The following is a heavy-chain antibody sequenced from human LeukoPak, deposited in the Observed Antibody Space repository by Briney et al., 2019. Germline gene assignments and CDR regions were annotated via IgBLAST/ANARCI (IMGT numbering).Heavy chain of an antibody. J-gene: IGHJ6*02. CDR1: GGTFSSYA. V-gene: IGHV1-69*04. CDR2: IIPILGIA. Sequence: SVKVSCKASGGTFSSYAISWVRQAPGQGLGWMGRIIPILGIANYAQKFQGRVTITADKSTSTAYMELSSLRSEDTAVYYCARRCSSTSCYSYYGMDVWGQGTTVTVSS. CDR3: ARRCSSTSCYSYYGMDV. D-gene: IGHD2-2*01.